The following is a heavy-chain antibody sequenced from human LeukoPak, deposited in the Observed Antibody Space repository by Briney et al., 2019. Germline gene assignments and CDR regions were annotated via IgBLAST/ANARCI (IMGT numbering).Heavy chain of an antibody. Sequence: SENLSLTCAVYGGSFSGYYWSWIRQPPGKGLEWIGEINHSGSTNYNPSLKSRVTISVDTSKNQFSLKLSSVTAADTAVYYCARVGYQWFGELTYYFDYWGQGTLVTVSS. D-gene: IGHD3-10*01. CDR1: GGSFSGYY. CDR3: ARVGYQWFGELTYYFDY. V-gene: IGHV4-34*01. J-gene: IGHJ4*02. CDR2: INHSGST.